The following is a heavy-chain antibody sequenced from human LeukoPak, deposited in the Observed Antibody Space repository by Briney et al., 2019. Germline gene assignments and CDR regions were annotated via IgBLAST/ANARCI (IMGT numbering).Heavy chain of an antibody. CDR1: GFTFSGSA. D-gene: IGHD3-10*01. Sequence: GGSLKLSCAASGFTFSGSAMHWVRQASGKGLEWVGRIRSKANSYATAYAASVKGRLTISRDDSKNTAYLQMNSLKTEDTAVYYCHGSSGKTYYYYGMDVWGQGTTVTVSS. CDR2: IRSKANSYAT. CDR3: HGSSGKTYYYYGMDV. V-gene: IGHV3-73*01. J-gene: IGHJ6*02.